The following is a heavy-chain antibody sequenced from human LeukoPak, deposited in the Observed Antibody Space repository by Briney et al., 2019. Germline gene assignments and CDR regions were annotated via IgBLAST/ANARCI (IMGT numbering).Heavy chain of an antibody. D-gene: IGHD3-16*01. V-gene: IGHV4-39*01. CDR1: GGSISTSSYY. CDR3: ARQHNGGDNWRDWFDP. CDR2: IFYSGST. J-gene: IGHJ5*02. Sequence: SETLSLTCTVSGGSISTSSYYWVWIRQPPGKGLEWIGSIFYSGSTYYNSSLKSRITLSMDSSKNQFSVKLSSVTAADTAVYFCARQHNGGDNWRDWFDPWGQGIVVTVS.